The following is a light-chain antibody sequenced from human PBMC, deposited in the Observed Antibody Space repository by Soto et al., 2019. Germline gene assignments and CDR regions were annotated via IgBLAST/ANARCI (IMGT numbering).Light chain of an antibody. V-gene: IGKV1-5*01. CDR2: DVS. J-gene: IGKJ1*01. Sequence: DIQMTQSPSTLSASIGDRVVITCRASESISSWLAWYQQKPGKAPKLLIYDVSSLESGVPSRFSGSGSGTEFTLTISSLQPEDFATYYCQQYNSYWGTFGQGTKVDI. CDR1: ESISSW. CDR3: QQYNSYWGT.